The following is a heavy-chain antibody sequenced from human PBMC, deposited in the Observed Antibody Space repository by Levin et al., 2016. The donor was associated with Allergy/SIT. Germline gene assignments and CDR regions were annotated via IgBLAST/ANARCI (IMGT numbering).Heavy chain of an antibody. Sequence: VRQMPGKGLEWMGIIYPADSDTRYSPSFQGQVTISADKSITTAYLQWSSLKASDTAMYYCTRHDGNYGFEDSWGQGTLVTVSS. CDR3: TRHDGNYGFEDS. CDR2: IYPADSDT. J-gene: IGHJ4*02. D-gene: IGHD4-17*01. V-gene: IGHV5-51*01.